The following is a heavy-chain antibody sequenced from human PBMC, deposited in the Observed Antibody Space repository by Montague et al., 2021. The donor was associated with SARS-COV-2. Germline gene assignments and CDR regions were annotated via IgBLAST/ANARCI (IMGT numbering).Heavy chain of an antibody. CDR2: ISTSAYTT. V-gene: IGHV3-48*03. J-gene: IGHJ3*02. Sequence: SLRLSCAASGFTFSNYDMNWVRQAPGKGPEWISYISTSAYTTSYAGSVKGRFTISSYNGKNSLYLQMNSLRVEDTAVYYCTRDYLSIVGDGLDIWGQGTKVTVSS. D-gene: IGHD3-16*02. CDR3: TRDYLSIVGDGLDI. CDR1: GFTFSNYD.